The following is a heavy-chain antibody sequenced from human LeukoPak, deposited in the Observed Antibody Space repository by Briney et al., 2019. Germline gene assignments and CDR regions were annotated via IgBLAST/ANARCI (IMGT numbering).Heavy chain of an antibody. CDR1: GFTFSDYY. V-gene: IGHV3-11*01. CDR2: TSSSGSTI. CDR3: ARDVGGYSFSPYYYGMDV. J-gene: IGHJ6*02. D-gene: IGHD5-12*01. Sequence: GGSLRLSCAASGFTFSDYYMSWIRQAPGKGLEWVSYTSSSGSTIYYADSVKGRFTISRDNAKNSLYLQMNSLRAEDTAVYYCARDVGGYSFSPYYYGMDVWGQGTTVTVSS.